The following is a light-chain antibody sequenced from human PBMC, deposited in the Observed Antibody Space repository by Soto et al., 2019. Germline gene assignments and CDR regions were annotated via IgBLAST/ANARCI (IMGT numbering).Light chain of an antibody. CDR3: QQVDRSLPSGK. CDR2: GAS. Sequence: ETVLTQSPGTLSLSPGERATLSCRASQSVSSNYLAWYQHIPGQAPRLLIYGASTRATGIPDRFSGSGSVTDFTLTISRREPEDVAVDYFQQVDRSLPSGKFGQGTKVE. J-gene: IGKJ1*01. V-gene: IGKV3-20*01. CDR1: QSVSSNY.